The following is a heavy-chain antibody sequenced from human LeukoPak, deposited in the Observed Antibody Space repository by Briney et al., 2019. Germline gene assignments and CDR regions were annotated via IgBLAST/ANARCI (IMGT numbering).Heavy chain of an antibody. CDR3: AKDSGGTYFYYYYMDV. Sequence: GGTLRLSCAASGFSFSTYAMSWVRQAPRKGLEWVSAISAGGATIYYADSVKGRFTVSRDNSKNTLYLHMNSLRAEDTAIYYCAKDSGGTYFYYYYMDVWGKGTTVTVSS. CDR1: GFSFSTYA. D-gene: IGHD1-26*01. V-gene: IGHV3-23*01. CDR2: ISAGGATI. J-gene: IGHJ6*03.